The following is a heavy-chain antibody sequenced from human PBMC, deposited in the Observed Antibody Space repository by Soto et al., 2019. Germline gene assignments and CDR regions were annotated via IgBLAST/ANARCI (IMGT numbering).Heavy chain of an antibody. D-gene: IGHD1-7*01. CDR3: ATKVRVPNYPYYGMDV. V-gene: IGHV3-30*03. J-gene: IGHJ6*02. Sequence: QVQLVESGGGVVQPGRALRLSCAASGFSFNTSGMHWVRQAPGKGLEWVAVIAFDGSQEFYGDSVRGRFTISRDNSKNTLFLQMKSLTPEDTAVYYCATKVRVPNYPYYGMDVWGQGTTVTVSS. CDR1: GFSFNTSG. CDR2: IAFDGSQE.